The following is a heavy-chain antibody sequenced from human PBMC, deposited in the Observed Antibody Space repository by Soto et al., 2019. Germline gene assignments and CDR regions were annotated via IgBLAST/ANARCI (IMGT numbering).Heavy chain of an antibody. J-gene: IGHJ3*02. V-gene: IGHV4-59*01. CDR2: IYYSGST. D-gene: IGHD6-19*01. CDR1: GGYISSYY. CDR3: ARDPGIAVAGTRVRAFDI. Sequence: SETLCLTCSVFGGYISSYYGSWIRQQPGKGLEWIGYIYYSGSTNYNPSLKSRVTISVDTSKNQFSLKLSSVTAADTAVYYCARDPGIAVAGTRVRAFDIWGQGTMVTVSS.